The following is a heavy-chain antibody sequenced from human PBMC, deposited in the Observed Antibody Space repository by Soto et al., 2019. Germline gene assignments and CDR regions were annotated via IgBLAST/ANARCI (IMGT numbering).Heavy chain of an antibody. CDR2: IKEDGSVT. J-gene: IGHJ4*02. CDR1: GFTFSDRW. Sequence: GGALRLPCAGSGFTFSDRWKSWVRQAPGKGLGWVANIKEDGSVTNYVDSVKGRFTISRDNANNFLYLQMNSLRVDDTAVYYCAGQGAVLADWSPRTLVPVSS. CDR3: AGQGAVLAD. V-gene: IGHV3-7*01.